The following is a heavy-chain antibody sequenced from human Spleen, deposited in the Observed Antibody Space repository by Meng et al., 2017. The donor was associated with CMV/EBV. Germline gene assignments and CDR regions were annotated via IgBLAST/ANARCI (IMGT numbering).Heavy chain of an antibody. J-gene: IGHJ6*02. V-gene: IGHV4-59*01. Sequence: SETLSLTCTVSGGSISYYYWNWIRQTPGKGLEWIGYIHDSGITNYNPSLKSRLTISVDTSKNQFSLTLSSVTAADTAVYYCARGPIIYDSSGYSHYYGMDVWGQGTTVTVSS. CDR2: IHDSGIT. CDR3: ARGPIIYDSSGYSHYYGMDV. CDR1: GGSISYYY. D-gene: IGHD3-22*01.